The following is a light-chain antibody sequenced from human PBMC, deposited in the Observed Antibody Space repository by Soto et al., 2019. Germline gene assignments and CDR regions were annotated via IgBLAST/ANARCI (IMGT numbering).Light chain of an antibody. Sequence: QSALTQPASVSGSPGQPITISCTGTSSDVGGYNYVSWYQQHPGKAPKLMIYDVSNRPSGVSNRFSGSKSGNTASLTISGLQAEDEADYYCSSYTSSITHVFGGGTKLTVL. CDR1: SSDVGGYNY. CDR2: DVS. J-gene: IGLJ2*01. CDR3: SSYTSSITHV. V-gene: IGLV2-14*01.